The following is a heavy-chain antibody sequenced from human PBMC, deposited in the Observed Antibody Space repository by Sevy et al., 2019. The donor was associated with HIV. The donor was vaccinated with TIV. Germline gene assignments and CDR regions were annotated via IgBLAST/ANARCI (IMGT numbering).Heavy chain of an antibody. J-gene: IGHJ4*02. D-gene: IGHD1-26*01. V-gene: IGHV3-11*06. Sequence: GESLKISCSASGFTFSDYYMNWIRQAPGKGLEWISYISFSSNYTMYADSVTGRFTISRDNAKNSLYLQMNSLRAEDTAVYYCARGLVGANLGTDYWGQGSLVTVSS. CDR2: ISFSSNYT. CDR3: ARGLVGANLGTDY. CDR1: GFTFSDYY.